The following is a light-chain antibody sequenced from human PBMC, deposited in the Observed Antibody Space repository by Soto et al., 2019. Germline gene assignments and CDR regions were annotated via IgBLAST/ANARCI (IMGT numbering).Light chain of an antibody. Sequence: QSVLTQPASVSGSPGQSITISCTGTSSDVGGYNYVSWYQQHPGKAPKLMIYDVSNRPSGVSNRFSGSKSGNTASLTISGLQAEDAADYYCSSYTSSSTLVLFGGGTKLTVL. CDR3: SSYTSSSTLVL. CDR2: DVS. CDR1: SSDVGGYNY. V-gene: IGLV2-14*01. J-gene: IGLJ2*01.